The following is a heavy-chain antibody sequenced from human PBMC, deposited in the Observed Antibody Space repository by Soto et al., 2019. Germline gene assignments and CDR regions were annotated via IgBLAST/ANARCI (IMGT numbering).Heavy chain of an antibody. CDR3: AREMAKSLDYYGMDV. CDR1: GFTFSSYG. J-gene: IGHJ6*02. CDR2: IWYDGSNK. V-gene: IGHV3-33*01. D-gene: IGHD5-12*01. Sequence: XGSLRLSCAASGFTFSSYGMHWVRQAPGKGLEWVAVIWYDGSNKYYADSVKGRFTISRDNSKNTLYLQMNSLRAEDTAVYYCAREMAKSLDYYGMDVWGQGTTVTVSS.